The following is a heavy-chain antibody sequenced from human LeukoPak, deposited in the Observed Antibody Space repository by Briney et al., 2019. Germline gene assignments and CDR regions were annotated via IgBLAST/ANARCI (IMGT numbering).Heavy chain of an antibody. CDR3: AKDLGIGGFFDY. D-gene: IGHD7-27*01. Sequence: PGGSLRLSCAASGFTFSSYALTWVRQAPGKGLEWVPAISGSGGSTYYADSVKGRFTISRDNSKNTLYLQMNSLRAEDTAVYYCAKDLGIGGFFDYWGQGTLVTVSS. J-gene: IGHJ4*02. CDR2: ISGSGGST. V-gene: IGHV3-23*01. CDR1: GFTFSSYA.